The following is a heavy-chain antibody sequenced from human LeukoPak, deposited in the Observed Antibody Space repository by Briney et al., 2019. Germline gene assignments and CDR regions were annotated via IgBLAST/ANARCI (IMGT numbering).Heavy chain of an antibody. CDR2: INHSGST. CDR1: GGSFSGYY. CDR3: ARGRYSSVGY. Sequence: PSETLSLTCAVYGGSFSGYYWSWIRQPPGKGLEWIGEINHSGSTNYNPSLKSRVTISVDTSKNQFSLKLSSVTAADTAVYYCARGRYSSVGYWGQGTLVTVSS. J-gene: IGHJ4*02. D-gene: IGHD5-18*01. V-gene: IGHV4-34*01.